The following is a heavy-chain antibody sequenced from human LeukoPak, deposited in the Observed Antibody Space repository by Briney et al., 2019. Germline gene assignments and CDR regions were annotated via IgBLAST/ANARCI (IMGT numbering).Heavy chain of an antibody. CDR3: ARAPMIVVVMYDY. Sequence: GASVKVSCKASGYTFTGYYMHWVRQATGQGHEWMGWINPNSGGTNYAQKFQGRVTMTRDTSISTAYMELSRLRSDDTAVYYCARAPMIVVVMYDYWGQGTLVTVSS. CDR2: INPNSGGT. CDR1: GYTFTGYY. D-gene: IGHD3-22*01. V-gene: IGHV1-2*02. J-gene: IGHJ4*02.